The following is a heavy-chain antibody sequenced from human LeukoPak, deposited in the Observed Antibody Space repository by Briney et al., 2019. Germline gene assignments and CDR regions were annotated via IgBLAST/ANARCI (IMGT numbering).Heavy chain of an antibody. CDR3: AKDPSSGWDLDY. CDR1: GFTFSSYG. CDR2: IWYDGSNK. D-gene: IGHD6-25*01. Sequence: GGSLRLSCAASGFTFSSYGMHWVRQAPGKGLEWVAVIWYDGSNKYYADSVKGRFTISRDNSKNTLYLQMNSLRAEDTAVYYCAKDPSSGWDLDYWGQGTLVTVSS. V-gene: IGHV3-33*06. J-gene: IGHJ4*02.